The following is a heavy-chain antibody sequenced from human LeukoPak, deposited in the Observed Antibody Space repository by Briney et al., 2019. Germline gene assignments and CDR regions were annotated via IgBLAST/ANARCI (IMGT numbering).Heavy chain of an antibody. J-gene: IGHJ4*02. Sequence: PGGSLRLSCAASGFTFSSYWMHWVRQAPGEGLVWVSRINSDGSSTSYADSVKGRFTISRDNAKNTLYLQMNSLRAEDTAVYYCARDGIRYFDYWGQGTLVTVSS. CDR1: GFTFSSYW. V-gene: IGHV3-74*01. CDR2: INSDGSST. CDR3: ARDGIRYFDY. D-gene: IGHD1-26*01.